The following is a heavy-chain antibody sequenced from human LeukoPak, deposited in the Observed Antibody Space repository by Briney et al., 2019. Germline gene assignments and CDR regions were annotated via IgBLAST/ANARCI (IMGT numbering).Heavy chain of an antibody. Sequence: GSLRLSCAASGFTFSSYAMSLVRQAPGKGLEWVSAIRGSGGSTYYADSGKGRVTLSRDNSKNTLDLQMNGLRAENRALYYWAKGSVWGNGGQGPLVTVS. CDR2: IRGSGGST. CDR3: AKGSVWGN. CDR1: GFTFSSYA. V-gene: IGHV3-23*01. J-gene: IGHJ4*02. D-gene: IGHD3-16*01.